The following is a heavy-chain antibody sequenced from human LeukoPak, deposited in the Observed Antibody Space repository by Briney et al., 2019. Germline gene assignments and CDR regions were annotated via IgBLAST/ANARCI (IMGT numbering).Heavy chain of an antibody. J-gene: IGHJ4*02. D-gene: IGHD3-3*01. V-gene: IGHV3-20*04. Sequence: PGGSLRLSCAASGFTFDDYGMSWVRQAPGKGLEWVSGINWNGGNTGYADSVKGRFTISRDNTMNSLYLQMSSLRAEDTAVYYCATDRGWRTSGYYLYYFEYWGQGTLVTYSS. CDR2: INWNGGNT. CDR3: ATDRGWRTSGYYLYYFEY. CDR1: GFTFDDYG.